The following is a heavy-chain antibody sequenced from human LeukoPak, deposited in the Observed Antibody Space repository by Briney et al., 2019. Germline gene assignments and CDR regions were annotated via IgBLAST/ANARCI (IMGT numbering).Heavy chain of an antibody. CDR1: GGSFSGYY. J-gene: IGHJ5*02. CDR3: ARGLGLRYFDWSKNWFDP. V-gene: IGHV4-34*01. CDR2: INHSGST. D-gene: IGHD3-9*01. Sequence: SETLSLTCAVYGGSFSGYYWSWIRQPPGKGLEWIGEINHSGSTNYNPSLKSRVTISVDTSKNQFSLKLSSVTAADTAVYYCARGLGLRYFDWSKNWFDPWGQEPWSPSPQ.